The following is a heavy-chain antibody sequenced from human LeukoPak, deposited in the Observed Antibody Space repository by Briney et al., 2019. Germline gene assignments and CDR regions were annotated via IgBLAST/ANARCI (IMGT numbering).Heavy chain of an antibody. CDR1: GFTFSNYW. Sequence: PGRSLRLSCAASGFTFSNYWMSWVRQAPGKGLEFKANIKEAGSEKDYVDSVKGRFTISRDNDKNSVHLQMNSLRAEDTAVYYCAKRGSSGWYYFDYWGQGTLVTVSS. J-gene: IGHJ4*02. D-gene: IGHD6-19*01. CDR3: AKRGSSGWYYFDY. V-gene: IGHV3-7*01. CDR2: IKEAGSEK.